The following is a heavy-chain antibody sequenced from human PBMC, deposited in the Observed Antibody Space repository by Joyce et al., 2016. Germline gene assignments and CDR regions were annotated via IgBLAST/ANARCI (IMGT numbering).Heavy chain of an antibody. CDR1: GYNFASFW. CDR2: IGPRDSYT. D-gene: IGHD1-26*01. V-gene: IGHV5-10-1*03. J-gene: IGHJ3*02. CDR3: ATPVRESNNAGAFDN. Sequence: EVQLVQSGAEVKKPGEPLSISCKGSGYNFASFWITWVRQTPGEGLEWMGRIGPRDSYTNYRPSFEGHVTSSVDRSTRTAYLQWSSLKASDTAMYFCATPVRESNNAGAFDNWGQGTMVTVSS.